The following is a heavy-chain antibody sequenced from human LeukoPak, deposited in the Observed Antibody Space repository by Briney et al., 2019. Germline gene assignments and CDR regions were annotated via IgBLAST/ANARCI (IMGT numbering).Heavy chain of an antibody. CDR1: GFTFSSYA. Sequence: GGSLRLSCAASGFTFSSYAMSWVRQAPGKGLEWVSAISGSGGSTYYADSVKGRFTISRDNSKNTLYLQMNSLRAEDTAVYYCAKGAGLEGYCSSTSCHDFDYWGQGTLGTVSS. D-gene: IGHD2-2*01. CDR3: AKGAGLEGYCSSTSCHDFDY. CDR2: ISGSGGST. J-gene: IGHJ4*02. V-gene: IGHV3-23*01.